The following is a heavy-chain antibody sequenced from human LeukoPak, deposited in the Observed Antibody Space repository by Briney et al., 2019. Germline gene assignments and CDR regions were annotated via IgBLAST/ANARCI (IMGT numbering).Heavy chain of an antibody. CDR1: GGSISSGSYY. CDR3: ARDVPSGSIAGDWFDP. J-gene: IGHJ5*02. CDR2: IYTSGST. D-gene: IGHD6-6*01. V-gene: IGHV4-61*02. Sequence: SQTLSLTCTVSGGSISSGSYYWSWIRQPAEKGLEWIGRIYTSGSTNYNPSLKSRVTISVDTSKNQFSLKLSSVTAADTAVYYCARDVPSGSIAGDWFDPWGQGTLVTVSS.